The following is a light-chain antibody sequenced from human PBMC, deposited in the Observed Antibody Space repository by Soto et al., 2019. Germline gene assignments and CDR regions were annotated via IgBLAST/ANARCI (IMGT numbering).Light chain of an antibody. Sequence: EIVMTQSPATLSVSPGETATLSCRASQSVTYNLAWYQQKPGQGPRLLIYGAFTRATGIPARFSGSGSGTEVTITLSSLESEDFAVYYCQQYKNWPPFNFGGGTKVEIK. CDR3: QQYKNWPPFN. V-gene: IGKV3-15*01. J-gene: IGKJ4*01. CDR1: QSVTYN. CDR2: GAF.